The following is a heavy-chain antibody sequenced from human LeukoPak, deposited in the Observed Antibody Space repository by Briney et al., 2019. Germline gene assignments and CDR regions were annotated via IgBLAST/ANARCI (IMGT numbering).Heavy chain of an antibody. CDR3: AKDLVGATIFGVPAFDY. Sequence: GGSLRLSCAASGFTVSSNYMSWVRQAPGKGLEWVSVIYSGGSTYYADSVKGRFTISRDNSKNTLYLQMNSLRAEDTAVYYCAKDLVGATIFGVPAFDYWGQGTLVTVSS. V-gene: IGHV3-53*01. D-gene: IGHD3-3*01. J-gene: IGHJ4*02. CDR2: IYSGGST. CDR1: GFTVSSNY.